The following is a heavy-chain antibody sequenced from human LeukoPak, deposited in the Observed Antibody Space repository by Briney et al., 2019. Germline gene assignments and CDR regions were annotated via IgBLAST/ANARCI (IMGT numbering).Heavy chain of an antibody. V-gene: IGHV1-69*05. D-gene: IGHD2-2*01. Sequence: SVKVSCKASGGTFSSYAISWVRQAPGQGLEWMGGIIPIFGTANYAQKFQGRVTITTDESTSTAYMELSSLRSEDTAVYYCARDRSVVVPAATTGGGWFDPWGQGTLVTVSS. CDR2: IIPIFGTA. J-gene: IGHJ5*02. CDR1: GGTFSSYA. CDR3: ARDRSVVVPAATTGGGWFDP.